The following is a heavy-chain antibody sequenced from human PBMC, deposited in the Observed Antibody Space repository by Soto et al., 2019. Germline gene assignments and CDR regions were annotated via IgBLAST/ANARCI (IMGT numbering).Heavy chain of an antibody. V-gene: IGHV3-7*01. J-gene: IGHJ4*02. D-gene: IGHD1-1*01. CDR2: INQDGNED. CDR1: GFTFSSYW. CDR3: ARTGDGHHDFLDY. Sequence: QRLSCAASGFTFSSYWMNWVRQAPGKGLEWVANINQDGNEDNLLDSVKGRFTISRDNAKNSLFLQMNSLRVDDTAVYYCARTGDGHHDFLDYWGQGALVTVSS.